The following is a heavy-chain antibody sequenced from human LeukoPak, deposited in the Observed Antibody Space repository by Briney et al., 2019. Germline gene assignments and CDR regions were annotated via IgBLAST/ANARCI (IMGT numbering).Heavy chain of an antibody. CDR2: TIPLFGRT. V-gene: IGHV1-69*05. CDR1: GGSFSSHA. D-gene: IGHD1-1*01. CDR3: ARGSWDDVGYYYYYYMDA. Sequence: ASVKVSCKASGGSFSSHAVVWVRQAPGQGREGLGGTIPLFGRTRYAQKFQGRVTITTDESTRTDYMDLSSLTSEDTAVYYCARGSWDDVGYYYYYYMDAWGKGSTVTVSS. J-gene: IGHJ6*03.